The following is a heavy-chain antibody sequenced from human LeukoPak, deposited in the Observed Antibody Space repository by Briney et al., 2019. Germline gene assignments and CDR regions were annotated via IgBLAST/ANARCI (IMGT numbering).Heavy chain of an antibody. V-gene: IGHV1-18*01. D-gene: IGHD6-6*01. CDR1: GYTFTSYG. CDR3: ARDYYRYSSSNGDC. CDR2: ISAFNGNT. Sequence: AASVKVSCKASGYTFTSYGISWVRQAPGQGLEWMGWISAFNGNTNYAQKLQGRVTMTTDTSTSTAYMELRSLRSDDTAVYYCARDYYRYSSSNGDCWGQGTLVTVSS. J-gene: IGHJ4*02.